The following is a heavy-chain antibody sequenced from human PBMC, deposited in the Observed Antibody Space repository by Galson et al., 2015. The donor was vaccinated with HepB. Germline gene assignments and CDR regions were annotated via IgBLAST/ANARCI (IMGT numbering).Heavy chain of an antibody. CDR3: ARGRDGYNYFDY. Sequence: SLRLSCAASGFTFSSYGMHWVRQAPGKGLEWVAVIWDDGSNKYYADSVKGRFTISRDNSKNTLYLQMNSLRAEDTAVYYCARGRDGYNYFDYWGQGTLVTVSS. D-gene: IGHD5-24*01. CDR2: IWDDGSNK. V-gene: IGHV3-33*01. CDR1: GFTFSSYG. J-gene: IGHJ4*02.